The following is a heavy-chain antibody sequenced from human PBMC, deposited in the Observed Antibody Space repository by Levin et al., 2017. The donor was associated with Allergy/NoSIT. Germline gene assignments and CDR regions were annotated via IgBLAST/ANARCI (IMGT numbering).Heavy chain of an antibody. CDR3: ARGGPPNYDYNWGSYRDGYFDY. J-gene: IGHJ4*02. D-gene: IGHD3-16*02. CDR2: LRNKAHGGTT. Sequence: GGSLRLSCTGSGFTFGDYAMSWVRQAPGKGLEWVGFLRNKAHGGTTEYAASVKGRLTISRDDSKSIAYLQMNSLKTEDTAVYFCARGGPPNYDYNWGSYRDGYFDYWGQGTLVTVSS. V-gene: IGHV3-49*04. CDR1: GFTFGDYA.